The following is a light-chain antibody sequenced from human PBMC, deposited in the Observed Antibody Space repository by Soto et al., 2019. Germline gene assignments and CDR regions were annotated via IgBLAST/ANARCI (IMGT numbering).Light chain of an antibody. CDR1: QSISNS. CDR3: QQSYSTPYT. V-gene: IGKV1-39*01. J-gene: IGKJ2*01. CDR2: AAS. Sequence: DIQMTQSPSSLSASVGDRVTITCRASQSISNSLNWYQQKPGKAPKLLIYAASSLQSGVPSRFSASGSGTDFTLTISSLQPEDFATYYCQQSYSTPYTFGQGTKLEIK.